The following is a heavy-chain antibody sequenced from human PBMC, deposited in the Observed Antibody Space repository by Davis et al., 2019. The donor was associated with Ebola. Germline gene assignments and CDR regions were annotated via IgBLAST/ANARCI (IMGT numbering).Heavy chain of an antibody. CDR2: IYRGGST. CDR3: VPGTWI. D-gene: IGHD5-18*01. CDR1: GFAFTRHS. V-gene: IGHV3-53*01. J-gene: IGHJ4*02. Sequence: GESLKISCAASGFAFTRHSMNWVRQAPGKGLEWVAVIYRGGSTYYADSVKGRFTISRDNAKNSLYLQMNTLRVEDTAIYYCVPGTWIRGQGTLVTVSS.